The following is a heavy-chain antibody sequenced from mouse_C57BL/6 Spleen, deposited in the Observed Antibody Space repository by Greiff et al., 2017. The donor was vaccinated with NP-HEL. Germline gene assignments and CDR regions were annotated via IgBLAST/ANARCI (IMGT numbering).Heavy chain of an antibody. D-gene: IGHD2-3*01. V-gene: IGHV2-6-1*01. CDR3: ARHHGYFYAMDY. CDR1: GFSLTSYG. CDR2: IWSDGST. J-gene: IGHJ4*01. Sequence: VKVEESGPGLVAPSQSLSITCTVSGFSLTSYGVHWVRQPPGKGLEWLVVIWSDGSTTYNSALKSRLSISKDNSKSQVFLKMNSLQTDDTAMYYCARHHGYFYAMDYWGQGTSVTVSS.